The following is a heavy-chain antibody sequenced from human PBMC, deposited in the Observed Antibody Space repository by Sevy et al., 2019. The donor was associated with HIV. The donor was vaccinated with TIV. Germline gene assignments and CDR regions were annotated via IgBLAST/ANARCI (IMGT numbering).Heavy chain of an antibody. V-gene: IGHV3-30-3*01. Sequence: EGSLRLSCAASGFAFTNYYAMHWDRQAPGRGLEWAALVSYDGSDKYYADSVKGRFTISRDNFKNTLYLQMNSLTTEYTVVYYCARPRANYVDHYFFYAMDVWGQGTTVTVSS. CDR1: GFAFTNYYA. CDR3: ARPRANYVDHYFFYAMDV. J-gene: IGHJ6*02. CDR2: VSYDGSDK. D-gene: IGHD4-17*01.